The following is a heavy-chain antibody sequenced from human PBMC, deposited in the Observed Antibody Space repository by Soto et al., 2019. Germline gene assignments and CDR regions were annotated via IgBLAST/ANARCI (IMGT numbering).Heavy chain of an antibody. CDR2: INVNSGGT. J-gene: IGHJ4*02. D-gene: IGHD3-16*02. Sequence: QVQLVQSGAEVKKPGASVKVSCKASGYTFTGNYMHWVRQAPGQGFEWMGWINVNSGGTKYAQKFQGWVTMTRDTSISTAYMELSRLRSDDPAVYYCARGDKLSLYPQLDYWGQGTLVTVSS. CDR1: GYTFTGNY. CDR3: ARGDKLSLYPQLDY. V-gene: IGHV1-2*04.